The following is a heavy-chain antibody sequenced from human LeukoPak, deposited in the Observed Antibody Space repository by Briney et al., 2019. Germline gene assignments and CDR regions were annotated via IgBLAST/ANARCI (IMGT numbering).Heavy chain of an antibody. Sequence: GGSLRLSCAASGFTFDDYGMSWVRQAPGKGLEWVSGINWNGGSTGYADSVKGRFTISRDNAKNSLYLQMNSLRAEDTALYHCARDRDWNDAISSGMDVWGQGTTVTVSS. D-gene: IGHD1-1*01. CDR3: ARDRDWNDAISSGMDV. J-gene: IGHJ6*02. CDR1: GFTFDDYG. V-gene: IGHV3-20*01. CDR2: INWNGGST.